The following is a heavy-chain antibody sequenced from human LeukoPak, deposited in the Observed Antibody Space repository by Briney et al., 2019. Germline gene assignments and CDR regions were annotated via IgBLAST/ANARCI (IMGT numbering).Heavy chain of an antibody. CDR1: GGSFSGYY. CDR3: ASLRSSRYYYYMDV. J-gene: IGHJ6*03. D-gene: IGHD2-2*01. CDR2: INHSGST. Sequence: KPSETLSLTCAVYGGSFSGYYWSWIRQPPGKGLEWIGEINHSGSTNYNPSLKSRVTISVDTSKNQFSLKLSSVTAADTAVYYCASLRSSRYYYYMDVWGKGPRSPSP. V-gene: IGHV4-34*01.